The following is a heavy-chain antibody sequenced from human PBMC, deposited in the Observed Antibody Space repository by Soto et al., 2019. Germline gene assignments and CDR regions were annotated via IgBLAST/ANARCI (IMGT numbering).Heavy chain of an antibody. D-gene: IGHD6-25*01. J-gene: IGHJ6*02. Sequence: QPGGSLRLSCAASGFTFSSCGMHWVRQAPGKGLEWVSFISYDGSNKYYADSVKVRLTISRDNSKNTLYLQMNSRRAEDTAVYYCAKDFSDGRLYCYYGMDXWGQGTTVTVS. CDR2: ISYDGSNK. CDR3: AKDFSDGRLYCYYGMDX. V-gene: IGHV3-30*18. CDR1: GFTFSSCG.